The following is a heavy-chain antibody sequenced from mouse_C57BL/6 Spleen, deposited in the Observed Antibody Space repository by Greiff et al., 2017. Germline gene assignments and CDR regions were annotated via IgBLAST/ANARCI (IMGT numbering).Heavy chain of an antibody. CDR1: GYTFTSYW. D-gene: IGHD2-5*01. CDR2: IDPSDSYT. Sequence: QVQLQQPGAELVKPGASVKLSCKASGYTFTSYWMQWVKQRPGQGLEWIGEIDPSDSYTNYNQKFKGKATLTVDTSSSTAYMQLSSLTSEDSAVYYCARSSDYSNYGFAYWGQGTLVTVSA. CDR3: ARSSDYSNYGFAY. V-gene: IGHV1-50*01. J-gene: IGHJ3*01.